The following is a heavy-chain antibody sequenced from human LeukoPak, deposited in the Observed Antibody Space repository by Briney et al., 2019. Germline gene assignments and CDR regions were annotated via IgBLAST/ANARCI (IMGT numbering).Heavy chain of an antibody. J-gene: IGHJ4*02. CDR2: ISSTSSFI. CDR3: ARGDSGSYPNYFEN. CDR1: GFIFSSYG. Sequence: GGSLRLSCVASGFIFSSYGMNWVRQAPGKGLEWISCISSTSSFIYYADSVKGRFTISRDNAKKSLFLQMNGLRAEDTAVFYCARGDSGSYPNYFENWGQGTLVTVSS. D-gene: IGHD1-26*01. V-gene: IGHV3-48*01.